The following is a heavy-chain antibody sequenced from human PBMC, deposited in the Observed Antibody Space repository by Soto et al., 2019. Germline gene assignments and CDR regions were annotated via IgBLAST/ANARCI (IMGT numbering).Heavy chain of an antibody. CDR2: INAGNGNT. V-gene: IGHV1-3*01. Sequence: AASVKVSCKASGYTFTSYAMHWVRQAPGQRLEWMGWINAGNGNTKYSQKFQGRVTITRDTSASTAYMELSSLRSVDTAVYYCATTTLLYCSGGSCYYRGYFQHWGQGTLVTVSS. J-gene: IGHJ1*01. D-gene: IGHD2-15*01. CDR1: GYTFTSYA. CDR3: ATTTLLYCSGGSCYYRGYFQH.